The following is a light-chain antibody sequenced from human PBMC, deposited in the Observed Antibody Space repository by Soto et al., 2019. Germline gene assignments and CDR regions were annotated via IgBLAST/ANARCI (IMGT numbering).Light chain of an antibody. V-gene: IGKV1-27*01. CDR3: QTYDKALWT. Sequence: DIQMTQSPSSLSASVGDRVTITCRASRGIYTHLAWYQQKPGNAPKLLIYAASTLQSGVPSRFSASGSGTDFILTISALQSEDVGTYFCQTYDKALWTFGPGTKVDI. J-gene: IGKJ1*01. CDR2: AAS. CDR1: RGIYTH.